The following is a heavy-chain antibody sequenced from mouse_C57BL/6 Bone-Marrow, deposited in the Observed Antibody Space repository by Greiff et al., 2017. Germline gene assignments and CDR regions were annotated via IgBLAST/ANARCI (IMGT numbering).Heavy chain of an antibody. CDR1: GFTFSDYY. D-gene: IGHD1-1*01. J-gene: IGHJ3*01. CDR3: ARPTVVAPFAY. CDR2: ISNGGGST. V-gene: IGHV5-12*01. Sequence: DVMLVESGGGLVQPGGSLKLSCAASGFTFSDYYMYWVRQTPEKRLEWVAYISNGGGSTYYPDTVKGRFTISRDNAKNTLYLQMSRLKSEDTAMYYCARPTVVAPFAYWGQGTLVTVSA.